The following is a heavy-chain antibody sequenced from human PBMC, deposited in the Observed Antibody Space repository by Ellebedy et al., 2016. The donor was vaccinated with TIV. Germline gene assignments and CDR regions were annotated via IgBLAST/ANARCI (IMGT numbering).Heavy chain of an antibody. J-gene: IGHJ6*02. CDR3: ARGIRDHYAVDV. Sequence: GESLKISCVASGFTFSSHVMNWVRQAPGKGLEWVSSIGASGTDKYADSVKGRFTVSRDNAKHTVYLQMDSLRDEDTAVYYCARGIRDHYAVDVWGQGTTVTVSS. CDR1: GFTFSSHV. CDR2: IGASGTD. V-gene: IGHV3-69-1*02. D-gene: IGHD2-2*01.